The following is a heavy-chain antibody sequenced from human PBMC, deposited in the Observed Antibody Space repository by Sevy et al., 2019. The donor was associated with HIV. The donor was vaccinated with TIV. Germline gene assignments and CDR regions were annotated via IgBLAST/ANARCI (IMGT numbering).Heavy chain of an antibody. CDR3: AKDPGIRGVKPYYFDY. V-gene: IGHV3-23*01. J-gene: IGHJ4*02. CDR2: ISGSGGST. CDR1: GFTFSSYA. D-gene: IGHD3-10*01. Sequence: RGSLRLSCAASGFTFSSYAMSWVRQAPGKGLEWVSAISGSGGSTYYADSVKGQFTISRDNSKNTLYLQMNSLRAEDTAVYYCAKDPGIRGVKPYYFDYWGQGTLVTVSS.